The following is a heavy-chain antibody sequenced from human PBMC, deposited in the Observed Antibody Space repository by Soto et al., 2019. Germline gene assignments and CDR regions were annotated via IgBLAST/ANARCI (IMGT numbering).Heavy chain of an antibody. CDR1: GGSISSYY. V-gene: IGHV4-59*12. D-gene: IGHD1-26*01. J-gene: IGHJ6*02. Sequence: PSETLSLTCTVSGGSISSYYWSWIRQPPGKGLEWVGYIYYSGSTYYNPSLKSRVTISVDTSKNRFSLKLSSVTAADTAVYYCAKDSLLSSRRMDVWGQGTTVTV. CDR3: AKDSLLSSRRMDV. CDR2: IYYSGST.